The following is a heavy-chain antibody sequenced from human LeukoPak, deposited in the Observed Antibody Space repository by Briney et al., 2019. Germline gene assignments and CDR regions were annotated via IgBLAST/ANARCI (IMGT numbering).Heavy chain of an antibody. CDR3: AGEAEYCSGGSCLGGWFDP. Sequence: GASVKVSCKASGYTFTSYDINWVRQATGQGLEWMGWMNPNSGNTGYAQKFQGRVTITADESTSTAYMELSSLRSEDTAVYSCAGEAEYCSGGSCLGGWFDPWGQGTLVTVSS. D-gene: IGHD2-15*01. CDR2: MNPNSGNT. CDR1: GYTFTSYD. V-gene: IGHV1-8*01. J-gene: IGHJ5*02.